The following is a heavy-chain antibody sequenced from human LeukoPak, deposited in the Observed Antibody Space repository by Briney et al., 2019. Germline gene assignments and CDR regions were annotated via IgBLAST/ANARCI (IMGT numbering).Heavy chain of an antibody. CDR1: GFSFNNYA. D-gene: IGHD1-26*01. Sequence: GGSLRLSCVASGFSFNNYAMSWVRQAPGKGLEWVSSISGSGGSTYYADSVKGRFTISRDNAKNSLYLQMNSLRAEDTALYYCAKDESGSYLSGAFDIWGQGTMVTVSS. CDR2: ISGSGGST. J-gene: IGHJ3*02. V-gene: IGHV3-23*01. CDR3: AKDESGSYLSGAFDI.